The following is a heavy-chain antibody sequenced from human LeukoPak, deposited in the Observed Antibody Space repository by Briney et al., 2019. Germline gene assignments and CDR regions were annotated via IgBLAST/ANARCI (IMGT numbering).Heavy chain of an antibody. Sequence: GGSLRLSCAVSGFTFSSYWMSWVRHAAGRGLEWVAYIKQDGSEKYYVDSVKGRFTISRDKAKNSLYLQMNSLRAEDTAVYYCARGTDYWGQGPLVTVSS. V-gene: IGHV3-7*01. CDR2: IKQDGSEK. CDR3: ARGTDY. CDR1: GFTFSSYW. J-gene: IGHJ4*02.